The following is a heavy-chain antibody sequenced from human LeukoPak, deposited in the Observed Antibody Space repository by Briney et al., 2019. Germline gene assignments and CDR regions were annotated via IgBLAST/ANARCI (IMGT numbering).Heavy chain of an antibody. Sequence: GGSLRLSCAASGFTFSSYWMTWVRPAPGKGLEWVANIKEDGGEQYSVDSVKGRFTISRDNAKNSLYLQMNSLRAEDTAVYYCARDPYYHDNSFGAFDVWGQGTMVTVSS. CDR3: ARDPYYHDNSFGAFDV. J-gene: IGHJ3*01. V-gene: IGHV3-7*01. CDR1: GFTFSSYW. CDR2: IKEDGGEQ. D-gene: IGHD3-22*01.